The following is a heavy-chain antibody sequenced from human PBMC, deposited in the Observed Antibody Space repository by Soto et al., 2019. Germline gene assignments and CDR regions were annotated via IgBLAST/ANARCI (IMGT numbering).Heavy chain of an antibody. J-gene: IGHJ4*02. D-gene: IGHD6-13*01. V-gene: IGHV4-59*12. Sequence: SETLSLTCTVSGGSMISYYWSWIRQPPGRGLEWIGFIYYAGSTKYNPSINSRVTISVDTSKNQFSLKLSSVTAADTAVYYCARPAIAAAVSAFAYWGQGTLVTVSS. CDR3: ARPAIAAAVSAFAY. CDR2: IYYAGST. CDR1: GGSMISYY.